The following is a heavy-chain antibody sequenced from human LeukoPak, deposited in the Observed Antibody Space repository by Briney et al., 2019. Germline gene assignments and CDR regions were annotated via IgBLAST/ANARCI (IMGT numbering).Heavy chain of an antibody. Sequence: PGGSLRLSCAASGFTFSSYAMSWVRQAPGKGLEWVSAISGSGGSTYYADSVKGRFTISRDNSKNTLYLQMNSLRAEDTAVYYCAKDKGWGYSTYDYYGMDVWGQGTTVTVPS. CDR3: AKDKGWGYSTYDYYGMDV. V-gene: IGHV3-23*01. D-gene: IGHD1-26*01. CDR1: GFTFSSYA. CDR2: ISGSGGST. J-gene: IGHJ6*02.